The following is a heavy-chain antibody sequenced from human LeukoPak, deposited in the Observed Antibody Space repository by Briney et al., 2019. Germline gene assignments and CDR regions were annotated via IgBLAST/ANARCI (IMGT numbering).Heavy chain of an antibody. CDR2: IYYSGST. J-gene: IGHJ3*02. CDR1: GGSISSSSYY. CDR3: ARGRRIVVVPAAMSRAFDI. D-gene: IGHD2-2*01. V-gene: IGHV4-39*07. Sequence: SETLSLTCTVSGGSISSSSYYWGWIRQPPGKGLEGIGSIYYSGSTYYNPSLKSRVTISVDTSKNQFSLKLSSVTAADTAVYYCARGRRIVVVPAAMSRAFDIWGQGTMVTVSS.